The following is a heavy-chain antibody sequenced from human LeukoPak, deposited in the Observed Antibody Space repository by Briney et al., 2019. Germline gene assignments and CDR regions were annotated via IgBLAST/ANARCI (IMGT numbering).Heavy chain of an antibody. V-gene: IGHV3-21*01. CDR2: ISTGGSYT. Sequence: GGSLRLSCAASGFTFSNYNMNWVRQAPGQGLEWVSSISTGGSYTHYADSLKGRSTISRDNAKNSLYLQMNSLRAEDTAVYYCAICGGGACHKGYSDHWGQGTLVTVSS. CDR1: GFTFSNYN. J-gene: IGHJ4*02. CDR3: AICGGGACHKGYSDH. D-gene: IGHD2-21*01.